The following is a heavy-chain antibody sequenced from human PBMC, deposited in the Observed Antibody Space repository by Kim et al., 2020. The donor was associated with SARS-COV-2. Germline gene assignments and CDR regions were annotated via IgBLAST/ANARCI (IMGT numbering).Heavy chain of an antibody. V-gene: IGHV3-33*08. CDR1: GFTFSSYG. J-gene: IGHJ4*02. Sequence: GGSLRLSCAASGFTFSSYGMHWVRQAPGKGLEWVAVIWYDGSNKYYADSVKGRFTISRDNSKNTLYLQMNSLRAEDTAVYYCARGGDILTGYHFDYWGQGTLVTVSS. CDR2: IWYDGSNK. CDR3: ARGGDILTGYHFDY. D-gene: IGHD3-9*01.